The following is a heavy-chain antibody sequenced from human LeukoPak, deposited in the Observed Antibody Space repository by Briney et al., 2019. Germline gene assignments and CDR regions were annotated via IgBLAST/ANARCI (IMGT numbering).Heavy chain of an antibody. J-gene: IGHJ5*02. V-gene: IGHV4-59*11. CDR3: ARGVGSPFEWFDP. Sequence: KASETLSLTCTVSGGPISNHYWNWIRQPPGKGLEWIGNIFHSGNTDYNPSLKSRVTISIDTSKNQFSLKLSSVTAADTAVYYCARGVGSPFEWFDPWGQGTLVTVSS. CDR1: GGPISNHY. D-gene: IGHD1-26*01. CDR2: IFHSGNT.